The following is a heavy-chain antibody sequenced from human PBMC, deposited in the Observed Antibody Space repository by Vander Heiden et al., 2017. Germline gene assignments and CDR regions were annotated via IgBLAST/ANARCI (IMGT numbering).Heavy chain of an antibody. J-gene: IGHJ4*02. CDR3: TKRFSSSRVVDY. CDR2: IGGTGVTT. V-gene: IGHV3-23*04. Sequence: EVQLVESGGGLVQPGGSLRLSCAATVFNFENYAMNWVRQAPGKGLEWVSVIGGTGVTTYYADSVKGRFTISRDNSKNTLYLQMNSLRDEDTAVYYCTKRFSSSRVVDYWGQGTLVTVSS. CDR1: VFNFENYA. D-gene: IGHD6-19*01.